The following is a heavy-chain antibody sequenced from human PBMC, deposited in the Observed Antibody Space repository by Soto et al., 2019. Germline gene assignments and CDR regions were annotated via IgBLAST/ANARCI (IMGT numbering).Heavy chain of an antibody. CDR2: IDPSDSQT. Sequence: GESLKISCKGSGYSFAGYWITWVRQKPGKGLEWMGRIDPSDSQTYYSPSFRGHVTISVTRSITTVFLQWGSLRASDTAMYYCARQIYDSDTGPNFQYYFDSWGQGTPVTVSS. D-gene: IGHD3-22*01. CDR3: ARQIYDSDTGPNFQYYFDS. J-gene: IGHJ4*02. CDR1: GYSFAGYW. V-gene: IGHV5-10-1*01.